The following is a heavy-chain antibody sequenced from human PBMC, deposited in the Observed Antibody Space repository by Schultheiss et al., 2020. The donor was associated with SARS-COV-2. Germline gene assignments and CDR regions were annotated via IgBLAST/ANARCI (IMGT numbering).Heavy chain of an antibody. CDR3: ARGGPQVVAARAFDY. Sequence: SQTLSLTCTVSGGSISSSSYYWGWIRQPPGKGLEWIGSIYYSGSTYYNPSLKSRVTISVDTSKNQFSLKLSSVTAADTAVYYCARGGPQVVAARAFDYWGQGTLVTVSS. D-gene: IGHD2-15*01. J-gene: IGHJ4*02. CDR1: GGSISSSSYY. CDR2: IYYSGST. V-gene: IGHV4-39*07.